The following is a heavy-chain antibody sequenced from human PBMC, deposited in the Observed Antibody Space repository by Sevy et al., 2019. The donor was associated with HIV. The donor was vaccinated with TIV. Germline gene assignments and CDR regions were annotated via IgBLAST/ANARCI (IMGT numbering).Heavy chain of an antibody. Sequence: SETLSLTCNVSGVSITSHYWTWIRQPPGKGLEWIAYVYHTGTTNYNPSLGGRGTISIDTSKNVISLRLTSVTAADTAVYYCARKATSGTSGDPFYFHYFMDVWGRGTTVTVSS. CDR2: VYHTGTT. CDR3: ARKATSGTSGDPFYFHYFMDV. D-gene: IGHD6-13*01. CDR1: GVSITSHY. V-gene: IGHV4-59*11. J-gene: IGHJ6*03.